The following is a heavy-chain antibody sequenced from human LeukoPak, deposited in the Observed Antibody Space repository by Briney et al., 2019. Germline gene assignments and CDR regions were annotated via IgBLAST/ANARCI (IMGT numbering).Heavy chain of an antibody. J-gene: IGHJ3*02. CDR3: ASPYSSSWLPDAFDI. D-gene: IGHD6-13*01. V-gene: IGHV3-11*01. CDR2: ISSSGSTI. CDR1: GFTFSDYY. Sequence: GGSLRLSCAASGFTFSDYYMSWIRRAPGKGLEWVSYISSSGSTIYYADSVKGRFTISRDNAKNSLYLQMNSLRAEDTAVYYCASPYSSSWLPDAFDIWGQGTMVTVSS.